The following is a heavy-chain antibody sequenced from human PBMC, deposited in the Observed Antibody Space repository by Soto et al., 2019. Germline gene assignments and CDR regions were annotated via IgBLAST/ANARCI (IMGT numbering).Heavy chain of an antibody. CDR3: ARETGGIVLVGWFDP. CDR1: GGSISSSNW. V-gene: IGHV4-4*02. CDR2: IYHSGST. Sequence: SETLSLTCAVSGGSISSSNWWSWVRQPPGKGLEWIGEIYHSGSTNYNPSLKSRVTISVDKSKNQFSLKLSSVTAADTAVYYCARETGGIVLVGWFDPWGQGTLVTVSS. D-gene: IGHD2-2*01. J-gene: IGHJ5*02.